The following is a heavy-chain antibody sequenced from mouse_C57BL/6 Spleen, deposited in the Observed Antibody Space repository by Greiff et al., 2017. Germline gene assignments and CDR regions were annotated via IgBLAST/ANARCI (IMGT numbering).Heavy chain of an antibody. Sequence: EVHLVESGEGLVKPGGSLKLSCAASGFTFSSYAMSWVRQTPEKRLEWVAYISSGGDYIYYADPVKGRFTISRDNARNTLYLQMSSLKSEDTAMYYCTREPVVATDAMDYWGQGTSVTVSS. CDR1: GFTFSSYA. V-gene: IGHV5-9-1*02. J-gene: IGHJ4*01. D-gene: IGHD1-1*01. CDR2: ISSGGDYI. CDR3: TREPVVATDAMDY.